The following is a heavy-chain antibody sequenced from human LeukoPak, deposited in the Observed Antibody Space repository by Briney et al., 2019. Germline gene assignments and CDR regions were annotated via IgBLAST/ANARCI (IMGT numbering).Heavy chain of an antibody. Sequence: GGSLRLSCAASGFTVNSHYMNWVRQAPGKGLEWVANINGDGRDKYYVGSVRGRFTISRDNADNALYLQMNSLRGDDTALYYCARGVDSAIDWWGQGTLVTVSS. J-gene: IGHJ4*02. CDR3: ARGVDSAIDW. V-gene: IGHV3-7*01. CDR2: INGDGRDK. CDR1: GFTVNSHY. D-gene: IGHD3-9*01.